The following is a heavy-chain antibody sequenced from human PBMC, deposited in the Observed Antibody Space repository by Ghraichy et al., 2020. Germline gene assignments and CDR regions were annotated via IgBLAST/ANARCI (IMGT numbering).Heavy chain of an antibody. CDR3: ARDFWSGYYRLDV. J-gene: IGHJ6*02. Sequence: SETLSLTCAVYGGSFSGYYWSWIRQPPGKGLEWIGEINHSGSTNYNPSLKSRVTISVDTSKNQFSLKLSSVTAADTAVYYCARDFWSGYYRLDVWGQGTTVTVSS. D-gene: IGHD3-3*01. CDR1: GGSFSGYY. V-gene: IGHV4-34*01. CDR2: INHSGST.